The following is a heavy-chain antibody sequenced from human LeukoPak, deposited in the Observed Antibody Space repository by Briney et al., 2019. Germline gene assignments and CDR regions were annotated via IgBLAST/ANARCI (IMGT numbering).Heavy chain of an antibody. Sequence: SETLSLTCTVSGGSISSYYWSWIRQPPGKGLEWIGYIYYGGSTNYNPSLKSRVTISVDTSKNQFSLKLSSVTAADTAVYYCARVEVFISALALDPWGQGTLVTVSS. J-gene: IGHJ5*02. D-gene: IGHD6-6*01. CDR2: IYYGGST. CDR3: ARVEVFISALALDP. CDR1: GGSISSYY. V-gene: IGHV4-59*01.